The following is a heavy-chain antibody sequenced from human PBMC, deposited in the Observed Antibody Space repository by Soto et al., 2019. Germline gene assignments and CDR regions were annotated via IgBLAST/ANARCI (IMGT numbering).Heavy chain of an antibody. J-gene: IGHJ4*02. CDR3: ARAPYCSSTSCYNRQFDY. D-gene: IGHD2-2*02. CDR1: RYTFTSYY. V-gene: IGHV1-46*01. Sequence: QVQLVQSGAEVKKPGASVKVSCKASRYTFTSYYMHWVRQAPGQGLEWMGIINPSGGSTSYAQKFQGRVTMTRDTATSTVYMELSSLRSEDTAVYYCARAPYCSSTSCYNRQFDYWGQGTLVTVSS. CDR2: INPSGGST.